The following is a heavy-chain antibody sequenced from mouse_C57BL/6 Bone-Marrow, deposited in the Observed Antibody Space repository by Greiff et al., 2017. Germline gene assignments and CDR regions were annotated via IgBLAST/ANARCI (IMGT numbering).Heavy chain of an antibody. Sequence: QVQLQQPGAELVKPGASVKLSCKASGYTFTSYWMHWVKQRPGQGLEWIGMIHPNSGSTNYNEKFKSKATLTVDTSSSTADMQLSRQTTEDSVVYYWARKDDGSSYLIAYWGQGTLVTVSA. CDR1: GYTFTSYW. CDR3: ARKDDGSSYLIAY. D-gene: IGHD1-1*01. J-gene: IGHJ3*01. V-gene: IGHV1-64*01. CDR2: IHPNSGST.